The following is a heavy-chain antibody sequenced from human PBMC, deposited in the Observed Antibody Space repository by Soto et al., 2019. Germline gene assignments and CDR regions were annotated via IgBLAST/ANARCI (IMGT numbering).Heavy chain of an antibody. CDR2: IYPEYSET. CDR1: VSRFSNYW. Sequence: GESLKISCQGSVSRFSNYWIAWVRQVPGEGLEWLGIIYPEYSETRYSPSFQGQVTISADKSIKTTYLNCSSLRASDNAIYFCESAVRVTATRNYFDLWGQGTLVTVSS. J-gene: IGHJ4*02. CDR3: ESAVRVTATRNYFDL. D-gene: IGHD4-4*01. V-gene: IGHV5-51*01.